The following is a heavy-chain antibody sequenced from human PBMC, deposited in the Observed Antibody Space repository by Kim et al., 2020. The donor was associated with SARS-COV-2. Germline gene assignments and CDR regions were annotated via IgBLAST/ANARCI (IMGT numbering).Heavy chain of an antibody. CDR3: ARHYKRKLNYVWGSYRLMTGGMDV. CDR1: GGSISSSSYY. J-gene: IGHJ6*02. D-gene: IGHD3-16*02. V-gene: IGHV4-39*01. Sequence: SETLSLTCTVSGGSISSSSYYWGWIRQPPGKGLEWIGSIYYSGSTYYNPSLKSRVTISVDTSKNQFSLKLSSVTAADTAVYYCARHYKRKLNYVWGSYRLMTGGMDVWGQGTTVTVSS. CDR2: IYYSGST.